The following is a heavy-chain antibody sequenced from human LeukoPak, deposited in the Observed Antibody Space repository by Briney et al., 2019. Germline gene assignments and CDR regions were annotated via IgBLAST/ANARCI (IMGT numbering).Heavy chain of an antibody. J-gene: IGHJ6*04. V-gene: IGHV4-34*01. D-gene: IGHD3-10*01. CDR3: ARGLRITMVRGVTMDV. CDR1: GGSFSGYY. Sequence: SETLSLTCAVYGGSFSGYYWSWIRQPPGKGLEWIGKINHSGSTNYNPSLKSRVTISVDTSKNQFSLKLSSVTAADTAVYYCARGLRITMVRGVTMDVWGKGTTVTVSS. CDR2: INHSGST.